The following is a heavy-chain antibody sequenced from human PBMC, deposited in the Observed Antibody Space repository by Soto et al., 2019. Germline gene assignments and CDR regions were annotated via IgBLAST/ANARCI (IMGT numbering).Heavy chain of an antibody. CDR3: AVSVVRSGPYLY. Sequence: PGGSLRLSCVGSGFTFSSYWMHWVRQAPGKGLVWVSRINSDGSSTSYADSVKGRFTISRDNAKNTLYLQMNSLRAEDTAVYYCAVSVVRSGPYLYWGQGTLVTVSS. V-gene: IGHV3-74*01. J-gene: IGHJ4*02. D-gene: IGHD2-15*01. CDR1: GFTFSSYW. CDR2: INSDGSST.